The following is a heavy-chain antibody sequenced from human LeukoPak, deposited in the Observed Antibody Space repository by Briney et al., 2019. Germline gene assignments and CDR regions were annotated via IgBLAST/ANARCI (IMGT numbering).Heavy chain of an antibody. CDR2: INPKSGDT. CDR3: ARGLSDSSGEVV. Sequence: ASVKVSCKGSGYTFSGYYMHWVRQAPGQGLEWMGWINPKSGDTKYAQKFQGRVTMTRDTSISTAYMELSRLRSDDTAVYYCARGLSDSSGEVVWGQGTLVTVSS. D-gene: IGHD6-19*01. J-gene: IGHJ4*02. CDR1: GYTFSGYY. V-gene: IGHV1-2*02.